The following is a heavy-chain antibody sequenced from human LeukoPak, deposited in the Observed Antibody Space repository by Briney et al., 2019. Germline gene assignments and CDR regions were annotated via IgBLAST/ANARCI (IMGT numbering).Heavy chain of an antibody. CDR3: ARLTYDFWSGYYYHYYYMDV. CDR1: GFTFSSYW. J-gene: IGHJ6*03. Sequence: GGSLRLSCAASGFTFSSYWMSWVRQAPGKGLEWVANIKQDGSEKYYVDSVKGRFTISRDNAKNSLYLQMNSLRAEDTAVYYCARLTYDFWSGYYYHYYYMDVWGKGTTVTVSS. V-gene: IGHV3-7*01. D-gene: IGHD3-3*01. CDR2: IKQDGSEK.